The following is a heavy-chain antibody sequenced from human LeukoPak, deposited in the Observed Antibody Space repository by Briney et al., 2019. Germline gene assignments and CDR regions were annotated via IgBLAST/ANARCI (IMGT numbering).Heavy chain of an antibody. J-gene: IGHJ3*02. CDR3: ARGKIAGGSDGAFDI. V-gene: IGHV4-59*11. D-gene: IGHD6-13*01. CDR2: IYYSGST. Sequence: SETLSLACTVSGGSISSRYWSWIRQPPGKGLEWMGFIYYSGSTNYNPSLKSRVSISVDTSKNQLSLKVSSVSAADTAVYYCARGKIAGGSDGAFDIWGQGTKVTVSS. CDR1: GGSISSRY.